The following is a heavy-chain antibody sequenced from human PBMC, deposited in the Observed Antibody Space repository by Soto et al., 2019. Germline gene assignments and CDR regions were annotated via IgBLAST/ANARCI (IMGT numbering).Heavy chain of an antibody. CDR1: GGSISSSSHY. CDR2: IYYSGST. Sequence: SETLSLTCTVSGGSISSSSHYWGWIRQPPGKGLEWIGSIYYSGSTYYNPSLKSRVTISVDTSKNQFSLKLSSVTAADTAVFYCASSGVTIFGVVTRDTYFDPWGQGTLVTVSS. V-gene: IGHV4-39*01. J-gene: IGHJ5*02. D-gene: IGHD3-3*01. CDR3: ASSGVTIFGVVTRDTYFDP.